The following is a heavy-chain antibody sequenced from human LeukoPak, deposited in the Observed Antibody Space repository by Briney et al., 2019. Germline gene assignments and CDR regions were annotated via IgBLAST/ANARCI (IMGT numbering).Heavy chain of an antibody. Sequence: SETLSLTCAVYGGSFSGYYWSRIRKPPGKGLEWIGEINHSGSTNYNPSLKSRVTISVDTSKNQFSLKLSSVTAADTAGYYCARVNRRSIVVVPAAMPPYGMDVWGKGTTVTVSS. CDR1: GGSFSGYY. CDR2: INHSGST. J-gene: IGHJ6*04. D-gene: IGHD2-2*01. V-gene: IGHV4-34*01. CDR3: ARVNRRSIVVVPAAMPPYGMDV.